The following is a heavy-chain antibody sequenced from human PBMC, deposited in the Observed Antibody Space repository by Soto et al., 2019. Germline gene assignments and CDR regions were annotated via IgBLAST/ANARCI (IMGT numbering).Heavy chain of an antibody. CDR1: GGTVSSYA. CDR2: IIPIFGTA. V-gene: IGHV1-69*06. J-gene: IGHJ5*02. D-gene: IGHD3-22*01. Sequence: SVKVSCKASGGTVSSYAISWVRQAPGQGLEWMGGIIPIFGTANYAQKFQGRVTITADKSTSTAYMELSSLRSEDTAVYYCASPQHYYDSSGYPNWFDPWGQGTLVTVSS. CDR3: ASPQHYYDSSGYPNWFDP.